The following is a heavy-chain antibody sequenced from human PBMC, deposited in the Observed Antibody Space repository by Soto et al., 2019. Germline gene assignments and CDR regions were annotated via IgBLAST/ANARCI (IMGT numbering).Heavy chain of an antibody. CDR3: ARDGPPMDY. Sequence: ASVKVSCKASGYTFTNYDINWVRQATGQGPEYMGWMNPNSGKIGYAQKIQGRVTMTTDTSTSTAYMELRSLRSDDTAVYYCARDGPPMDYWGQGTLVTVSS. J-gene: IGHJ4*02. V-gene: IGHV1-8*01. CDR2: MNPNSGKI. D-gene: IGHD2-2*01. CDR1: GYTFTNYD.